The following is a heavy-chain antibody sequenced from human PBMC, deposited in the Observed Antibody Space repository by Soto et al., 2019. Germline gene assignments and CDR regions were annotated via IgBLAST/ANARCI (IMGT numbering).Heavy chain of an antibody. J-gene: IGHJ4*02. CDR2: ISGSAGIT. D-gene: IGHD3-10*01. CDR3: AKPYGSGSYYSTLEFDY. CDR1: GFTFSRYG. Sequence: PGGSLRLSCAASGFTFSRYGMSWVRQAPGKGLEWVSAISGSAGITYYADSVKGRLTISRDNSKNTLYLQMNSLRAEDTAVYYCAKPYGSGSYYSTLEFDYWGQGTLVTVSS. V-gene: IGHV3-23*01.